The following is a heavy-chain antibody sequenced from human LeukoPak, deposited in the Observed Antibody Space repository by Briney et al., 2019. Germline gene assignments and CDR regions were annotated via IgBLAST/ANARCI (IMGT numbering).Heavy chain of an antibody. Sequence: PGGSLRLSCAASGFTFSSYAMHWVRQAPGKGLEWVAVISYDGSNKYYADSVKGRFTISRDNSKNTLYLQMNSLRAEDTAVYYCARDVGIQLWPTYYFDYWGQGTLVNVSS. CDR2: ISYDGSNK. J-gene: IGHJ4*02. V-gene: IGHV3-30-3*01. CDR3: ARDVGIQLWPTYYFDY. CDR1: GFTFSSYA. D-gene: IGHD5-18*01.